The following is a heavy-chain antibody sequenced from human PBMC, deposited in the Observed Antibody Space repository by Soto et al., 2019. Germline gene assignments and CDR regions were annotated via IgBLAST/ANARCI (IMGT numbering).Heavy chain of an antibody. CDR3: AKDHLIVIIPTAINWFDP. D-gene: IGHD2-2*01. Sequence: PGGSLRLSCAASGFTFSSYAMSWVRQAPGKGLEWVSAISGSGGGTYYADSAKGRFTISRDNSKNMLYLQMNSLRAEDTAVYYCAKDHLIVIIPTAINWFDPWGQGTLVTVSS. V-gene: IGHV3-23*01. J-gene: IGHJ5*02. CDR1: GFTFSSYA. CDR2: ISGSGGGT.